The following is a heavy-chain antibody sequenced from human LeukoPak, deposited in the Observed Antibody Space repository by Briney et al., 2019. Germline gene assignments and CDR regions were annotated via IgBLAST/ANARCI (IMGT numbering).Heavy chain of an antibody. CDR3: ARDRRGSSWQGDDAFDI. CDR2: IYRGGST. Sequence: GGSLRLSCAASGLTVSSNYMSWVRQAPGKGLEWVSVIYRGGSTYYADSVKGRFTISRDNSKNTLYLQMNSLRAEDTAVYYCARDRRGSSWQGDDAFDIWGQGTMVTVSS. V-gene: IGHV3-66*01. D-gene: IGHD6-13*01. J-gene: IGHJ3*02. CDR1: GLTVSSNY.